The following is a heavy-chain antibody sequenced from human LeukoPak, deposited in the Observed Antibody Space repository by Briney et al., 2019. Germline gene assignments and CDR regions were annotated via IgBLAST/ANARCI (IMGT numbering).Heavy chain of an antibody. Sequence: GRSLRLSCAASGFIFSSYAMHWVRQAPGKGLEWVAVISYDGSNTYHADSAKGRFTISRDNSKNTLYLQMNSLRAEDTAVYYCARGYYYGSGRPQGEGYFDYWGQGTLVTVSS. V-gene: IGHV3-30*03. CDR1: GFIFSSYA. CDR2: ISYDGSNT. D-gene: IGHD3-10*01. J-gene: IGHJ4*02. CDR3: ARGYYYGSGRPQGEGYFDY.